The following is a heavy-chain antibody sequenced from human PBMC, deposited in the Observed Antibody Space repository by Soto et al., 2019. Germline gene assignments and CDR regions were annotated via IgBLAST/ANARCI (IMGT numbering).Heavy chain of an antibody. CDR2: ISWDGGST. V-gene: IGHV3-43*01. D-gene: IGHD4-17*01. CDR3: AKDDYGSFLDY. CDR1: GFTFDDYT. J-gene: IGHJ4*02. Sequence: EVQLVGSGGVVVQPGGSLRLSCAASGFTFDDYTMHWVRQAPGKGLEWVSLISWDGGSTYYADSVKGRFTISRDNSKNSLYLQMDSLRTEDTALYYCAKDDYGSFLDYWGQGTLVTVSS.